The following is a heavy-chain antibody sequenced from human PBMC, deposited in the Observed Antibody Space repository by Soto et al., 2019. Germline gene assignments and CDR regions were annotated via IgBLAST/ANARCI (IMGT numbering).Heavy chain of an antibody. V-gene: IGHV5-51*01. Sequence: HGESLKISCKGSGYSFTTYWIGWVRQMPGKGLESMGIVYPGDSNTRYSPSFQGQVTISADKSITTAYLQWSSLKSSDTAMYYCARLDYYYRGHFDXWGQGTLVTVSX. J-gene: IGHJ4*02. CDR2: VYPGDSNT. CDR3: ARLDYYYRGHFDX. CDR1: GYSFTTYW. D-gene: IGHD2-21*01.